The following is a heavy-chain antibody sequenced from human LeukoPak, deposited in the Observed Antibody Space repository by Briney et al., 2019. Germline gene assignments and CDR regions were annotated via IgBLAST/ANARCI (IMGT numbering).Heavy chain of an antibody. Sequence: GESLKISCKGSGYSFTSYWIGWVRQMPGKGLEWMGIIYPGDSDTRYSPSFQGQVTISADKSISTAYLQWSSLKASDTAMYYCARQQPRSFDFWSGPENWFDPWGQGTLVTVSS. CDR1: GYSFTSYW. V-gene: IGHV5-51*01. J-gene: IGHJ5*02. D-gene: IGHD3-3*01. CDR3: ARQQPRSFDFWSGPENWFDP. CDR2: IYPGDSDT.